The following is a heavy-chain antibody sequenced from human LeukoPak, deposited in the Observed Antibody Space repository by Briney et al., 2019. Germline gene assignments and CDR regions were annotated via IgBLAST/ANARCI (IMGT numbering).Heavy chain of an antibody. CDR1: GFTVSNKY. D-gene: IGHD3-22*01. Sequence: GGSLRLSCVASGFTVSNKYMSWVRQAPGKGLEWVSVLYNAGSTYYADSVKGRFTISRDNSKNTLYLQMYSLRAEDTAVYYCASXKXLFDYFDYWGQGILVTVYS. J-gene: IGHJ4*02. V-gene: IGHV3-53*01. CDR3: ASXKXLFDYFDY. CDR2: LYNAGST.